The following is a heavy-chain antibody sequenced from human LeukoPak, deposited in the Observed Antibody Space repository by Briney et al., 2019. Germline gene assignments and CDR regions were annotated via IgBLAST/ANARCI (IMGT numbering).Heavy chain of an antibody. CDR2: ISWNSGSI. J-gene: IGHJ4*02. Sequence: GRSLRLSCAASGLTFDDYAMHWVRQAPGKGLEWVSGISWNSGSIGYADSVKGRFTISRDNAKNSLYLQMNSLRAEDMALYYCAAAVAGYFDYWGQGTLVTVSS. CDR1: GLTFDDYA. D-gene: IGHD6-19*01. V-gene: IGHV3-9*03. CDR3: AAAVAGYFDY.